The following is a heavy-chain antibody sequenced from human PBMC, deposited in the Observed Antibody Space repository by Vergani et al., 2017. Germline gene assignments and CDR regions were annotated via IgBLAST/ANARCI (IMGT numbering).Heavy chain of an antibody. CDR2: ISWNSGAV. Sequence: EVQLLESGGDLVQPGGSLRLSCAASGITFWKFGMHWVRQGPGKGLEWVSGISWNSGAVDYADSVRGRFTISRDNAKNSLYLQMNSLRAEDTAVYYCATLPTTSVSWAFDIWGQGTMVTVSS. CDR1: GITFWKFG. CDR3: ATLPTTSVSWAFDI. V-gene: IGHV3-9*01. J-gene: IGHJ3*02. D-gene: IGHD4-17*01.